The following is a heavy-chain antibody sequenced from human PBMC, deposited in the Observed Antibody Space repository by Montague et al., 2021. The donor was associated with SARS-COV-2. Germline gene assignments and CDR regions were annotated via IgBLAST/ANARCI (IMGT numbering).Heavy chain of an antibody. CDR2: ISYDGSNK. Sequence: SLRLSFAASGFTFSSYAMHWVRQAPGKGLEWVAVISYDGSNKYYVDSVKGRFTISRDNSKNTLYLQVNSLRAEDTAVYYCAREDYSNAWFDPWGQGTLVTVSS. CDR3: AREDYSNAWFDP. V-gene: IGHV3-30*04. D-gene: IGHD4-11*01. CDR1: GFTFSSYA. J-gene: IGHJ5*02.